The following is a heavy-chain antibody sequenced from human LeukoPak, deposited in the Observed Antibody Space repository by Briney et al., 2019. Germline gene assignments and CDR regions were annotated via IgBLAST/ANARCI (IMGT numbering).Heavy chain of an antibody. CDR2: ISSSGSTI. J-gene: IGHJ4*02. CDR1: GFTFSSYE. CDR3: ARDRFSGSYPLDY. Sequence: GGSLRLSCAASGFTFSSYEMNWVRQAPGKGLEWVSYISSSGSTIYYADSVKGRFTISRDNAKNSLYLQMNSLRAEDTAVYFCARDRFSGSYPLDYWGQGTLVTVSS. D-gene: IGHD1-26*01. V-gene: IGHV3-48*03.